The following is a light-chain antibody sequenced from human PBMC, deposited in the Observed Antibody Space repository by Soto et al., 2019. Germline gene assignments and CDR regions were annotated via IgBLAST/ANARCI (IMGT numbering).Light chain of an antibody. CDR3: QHYNSYSEA. J-gene: IGKJ1*01. CDR1: QTISSW. V-gene: IGKV1-5*03. CDR2: KAS. Sequence: DVQMTPTPSSLSASVGVIVTITCXASQTISSWLAWYQQKPGKAPKLLIYKASTLKSGVPSRFSGSGSGTEFTLTISSLQPDDFATYYCQHYNSYSEAFGQGTKVDIK.